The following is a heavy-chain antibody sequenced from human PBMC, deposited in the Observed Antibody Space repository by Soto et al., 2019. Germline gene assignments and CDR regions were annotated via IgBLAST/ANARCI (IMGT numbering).Heavy chain of an antibody. CDR2: ISGSGGST. D-gene: IGHD6-19*01. J-gene: IGHJ6*03. Sequence: GGSLRLSCAASGFTFSSYAMSWVRQAPGKGLEWVSAISGSGGSTYYADSVKGRFTISRDNSKNTLYLQMNSLRAEDTAVYHCAKASTGSSGWYDRLTYYYYYMDVWGKGTTVTVSS. CDR1: GFTFSSYA. V-gene: IGHV3-23*01. CDR3: AKASTGSSGWYDRLTYYYYYMDV.